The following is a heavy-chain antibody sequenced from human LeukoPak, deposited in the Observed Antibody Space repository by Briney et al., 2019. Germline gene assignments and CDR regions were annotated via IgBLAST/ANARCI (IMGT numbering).Heavy chain of an antibody. D-gene: IGHD4-23*01. CDR3: AKDGLRWEYYYYGMDV. J-gene: IGHJ6*02. CDR1: GFTFSSYG. Sequence: QPGGSLRLSCAASGFTFSSYGMHWVRQAPGKGLEWVAVISYDGSNKYYADSVKGRFTISRDNSKNTLYLQMNSLRAEDTAVYYCAKDGLRWEYYYYGMDVWGQGTTVTVSS. CDR2: ISYDGSNK. V-gene: IGHV3-30*18.